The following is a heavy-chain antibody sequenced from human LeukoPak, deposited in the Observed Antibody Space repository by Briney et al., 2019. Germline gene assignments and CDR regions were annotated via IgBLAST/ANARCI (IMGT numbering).Heavy chain of an antibody. CDR2: FDPEDGET. D-gene: IGHD3-10*01. CDR1: GYTLTELS. Sequence: ASVKVSCKVSGYTLTELSMHWVRQAPGKGLEWMGGFDPEDGETIYAQKFQGRVTMTEDTSTDTAYMELSSLRSEDTAVYYCARDRESYGGRQAVNWFDPWGQGTLVTVSS. CDR3: ARDRESYGGRQAVNWFDP. V-gene: IGHV1-24*01. J-gene: IGHJ5*02.